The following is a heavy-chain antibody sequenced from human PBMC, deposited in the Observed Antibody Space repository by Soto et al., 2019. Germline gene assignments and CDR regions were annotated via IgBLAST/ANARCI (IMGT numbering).Heavy chain of an antibody. CDR1: GGSISSGGYY. CDR2: VYYSGST. CDR3: ARTCGKEAGFAYFDY. V-gene: IGHV4-31*03. J-gene: IGHJ4*02. D-gene: IGHD6-19*01. Sequence: ASETLSLTCTVSGGSISSGGYYWSWIRQHPGKGLEWIGYVYYSGSTYYNPSLKSRVTMSVDTSKNQFSLKLSSVTAADTAVYYCARTCGKEAGFAYFDYWGQGTLVTVSS.